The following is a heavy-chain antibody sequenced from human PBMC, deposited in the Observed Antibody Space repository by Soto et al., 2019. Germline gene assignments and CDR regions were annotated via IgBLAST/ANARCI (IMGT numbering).Heavy chain of an antibody. D-gene: IGHD3-10*01. CDR2: ISGGSGST. Sequence: EVQLLESGGGLVQPGGSLRLSCAASGFTFSTYAMSWVRQAPGKGLEWVSAISGGSGSTNYADSVKGRFTISRDNSKNTLYLQMNSLRAGDTAVYYCASAPAYFGSELDSWGQGALVTVSS. V-gene: IGHV3-23*01. CDR3: ASAPAYFGSELDS. J-gene: IGHJ4*02. CDR1: GFTFSTYA.